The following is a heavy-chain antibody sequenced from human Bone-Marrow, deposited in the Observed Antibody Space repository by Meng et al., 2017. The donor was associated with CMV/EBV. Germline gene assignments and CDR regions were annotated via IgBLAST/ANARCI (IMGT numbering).Heavy chain of an antibody. J-gene: IGHJ5*02. CDR3: ARGYEKYQLLYWFDP. CDR1: GGSISSDNHY. D-gene: IGHD2-2*01. CDR2: IHHSGST. Sequence: SETLSLTCTVSGGSISSDNHYWAWIRQPPGKGLEWIGSIHHSGSTYHTPSLKSRVTISVDTSKNQFSLKLSSVTAADTAVYYCARGYEKYQLLYWFDPWGQGTMVTVSS. V-gene: IGHV4-39*07.